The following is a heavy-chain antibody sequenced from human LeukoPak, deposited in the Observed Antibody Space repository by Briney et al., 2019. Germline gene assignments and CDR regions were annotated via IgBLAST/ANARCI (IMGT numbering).Heavy chain of an antibody. Sequence: GGSLRLSCAASGFTFDDYAMHWVRQAPGKGLEWVSGISWNSGSIGYADSVKGRFTISRDNAKNSLYLQMNSLRAEGTALYYCAKDIYGHYYYMDVWGKGTTVTVSS. CDR1: GFTFDDYA. CDR3: AKDIYGHYYYMDV. J-gene: IGHJ6*03. CDR2: ISWNSGSI. V-gene: IGHV3-9*01. D-gene: IGHD3-16*01.